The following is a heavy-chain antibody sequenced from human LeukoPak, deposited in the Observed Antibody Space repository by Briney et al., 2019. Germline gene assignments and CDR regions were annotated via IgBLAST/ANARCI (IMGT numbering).Heavy chain of an antibody. J-gene: IGHJ4*02. CDR3: ARIGSGYSYANPLYFDY. CDR1: GYTFTSYG. Sequence: ASVNVSCKASGYTFTSYGISWVRQAAGQRLEWMGWISAYNGNTNYAQTLQGTVTMTTDTSTSTAYMELRSLRSDDTAVYYCARIGSGYSYANPLYFDYWGQGTLVTASS. V-gene: IGHV1-18*01. D-gene: IGHD5-18*01. CDR2: ISAYNGNT.